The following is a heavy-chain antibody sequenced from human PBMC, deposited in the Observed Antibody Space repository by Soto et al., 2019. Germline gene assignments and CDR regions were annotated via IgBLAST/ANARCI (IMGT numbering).Heavy chain of an antibody. CDR2: INHSGST. CDR3: ARGQKRWLQSH. J-gene: IGHJ4*02. Sequence: QVQLQQWGAGLLKPSESLSLTGAVCGGSFSGYYWSWIRQPPGKGLEWIGEINHSGSTNYNPSLKSRVTISVDTSKNQFSLKLSSVTAADTAVYYCARGQKRWLQSHWGQGTLVTVSS. V-gene: IGHV4-34*01. D-gene: IGHD5-12*01. CDR1: GGSFSGYY.